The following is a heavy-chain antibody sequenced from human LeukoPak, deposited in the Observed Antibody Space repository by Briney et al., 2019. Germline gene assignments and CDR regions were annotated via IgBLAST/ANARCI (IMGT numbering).Heavy chain of an antibody. V-gene: IGHV4-39*07. CDR3: VRDHIDGLNPNNWLDP. J-gene: IGHJ5*02. CDR2: IYNSANT. Sequence: SETLSLTCTVSGDSISKDFYCWAWIRQPPGKGLEWIGTIYNSANTYYNPPLESRVTMSVDTSKNQISLTLTSVTAADTAVYYCVRDHIDGLNPNNWLDPWGQGTAVTVSS. CDR1: GDSISKDFYC. D-gene: IGHD5-24*01.